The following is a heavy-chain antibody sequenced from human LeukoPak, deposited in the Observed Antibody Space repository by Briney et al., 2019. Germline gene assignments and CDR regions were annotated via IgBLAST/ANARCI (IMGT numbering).Heavy chain of an antibody. V-gene: IGHV3-53*01. J-gene: IGHJ4*02. CDR1: GFTVSTNS. CDR3: ARRAGAYSHPYDY. CDR2: IYSDNT. D-gene: IGHD4/OR15-4a*01. Sequence: PGGSLRLSCTVSGFTVSTNSMSWVRQAPGKGPEWVSFIYSDNTHYSDSVKGRFTISRDNSKNTLYLQMNSLRAEDTAVYYCARRAGAYSHPYDYWGQGTLVTVSS.